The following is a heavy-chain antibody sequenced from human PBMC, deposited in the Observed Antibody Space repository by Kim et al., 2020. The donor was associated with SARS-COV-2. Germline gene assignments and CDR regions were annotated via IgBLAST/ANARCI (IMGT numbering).Heavy chain of an antibody. Sequence: GGSLRLSCAASGFTFSNAWMSWVRQAPGKGLEWVGRIKSKTDGGTTDYAAPVKGRFTISRDDSKNTLYLQMNSLKTEDTAVYYCTTDCGGDCYHLDYWGQGTLVTVSS. D-gene: IGHD2-21*02. J-gene: IGHJ4*02. CDR1: GFTFSNAW. CDR2: IKSKTDGGTT. CDR3: TTDCGGDCYHLDY. V-gene: IGHV3-15*01.